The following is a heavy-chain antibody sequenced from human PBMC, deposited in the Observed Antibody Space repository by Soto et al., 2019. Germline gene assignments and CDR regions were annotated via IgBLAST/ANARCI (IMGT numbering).Heavy chain of an antibody. J-gene: IGHJ5*02. Sequence: PSETLSLTCTVSGGSINSGGYSWTWIRQPPGKGLEWIGFIYHTGTTYYNPSLKSRVTISVDRSKNQFSLKLNSVTAADTAVYYCTRTITEGNWFDPWGQGTLVTVSS. CDR3: TRTITEGNWFDP. D-gene: IGHD1-20*01. V-gene: IGHV4-30-2*01. CDR1: GGSINSGGYS. CDR2: IYHTGTT.